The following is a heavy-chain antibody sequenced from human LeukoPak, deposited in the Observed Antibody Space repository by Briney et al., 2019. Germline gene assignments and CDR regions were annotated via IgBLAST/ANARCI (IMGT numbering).Heavy chain of an antibody. V-gene: IGHV4-59*01. CDR2: IYYSGST. CDR3: AREGGRPMVRAPYYFDY. Sequence: SETLSLTCTVSGGSISSYYWSWIRQPPGKGLEWIGYIYYSGSTNYNTSLKSRVTISVDTSKNQFSLKLSSVTAADTAVYYCAREGGRPMVRAPYYFDYWGQGTLVTVSS. CDR1: GGSISSYY. J-gene: IGHJ4*02. D-gene: IGHD3-10*01.